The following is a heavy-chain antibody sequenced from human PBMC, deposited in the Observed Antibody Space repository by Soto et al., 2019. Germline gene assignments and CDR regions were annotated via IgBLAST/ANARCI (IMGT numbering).Heavy chain of an antibody. CDR3: ARGSTYYYDSSGYYYDPYYYYGMDV. CDR1: GGTFSSYA. J-gene: IGHJ6*02. V-gene: IGHV1-69*12. D-gene: IGHD3-22*01. CDR2: IIPIFGTA. Sequence: QVQLVQSGAEVKKPGSSVKVSCKASGGTFSSYAISWVRQAPGQGLEWMGGIIPIFGTANYAQKFQGTVTSTADESTSTAYMELSSLRSEDTAVYYCARGSTYYYDSSGYYYDPYYYYGMDVWGQGTTVTVSS.